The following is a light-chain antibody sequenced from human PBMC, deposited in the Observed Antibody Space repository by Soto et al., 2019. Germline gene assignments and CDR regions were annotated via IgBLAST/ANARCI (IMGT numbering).Light chain of an antibody. J-gene: IGLJ3*02. CDR3: QTWDVGTWV. Sequence: QLVLTQSPSASASLGASVKLTCTLSSGHSTYAIAWHQQQPDKGPRYLMKVNSDGSQSKGDGVPDRFSGSSSGGDRYLTISSLQSEDEAAYYCQTWDVGTWVFGGGTKVTVL. V-gene: IGLV4-69*01. CDR1: SGHSTYA. CDR2: VNSDGSQ.